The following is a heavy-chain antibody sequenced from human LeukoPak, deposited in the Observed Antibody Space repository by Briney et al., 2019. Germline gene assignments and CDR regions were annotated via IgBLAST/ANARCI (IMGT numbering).Heavy chain of an antibody. V-gene: IGHV1-3*01. CDR3: ATVASIRRFYFDF. J-gene: IGHJ4*02. CDR2: INAGNGNT. CDR1: GYTFTSYA. Sequence: ASVKVSCKASGYTFTSYAMHWVRQAPGQRLEWMGWINAGNGNTKYSQKFQGRVTITRDTSASTAYMELSGLRSDDTAIFYCATVASIRRFYFDFWGQGTLVTVSS. D-gene: IGHD3-3*01.